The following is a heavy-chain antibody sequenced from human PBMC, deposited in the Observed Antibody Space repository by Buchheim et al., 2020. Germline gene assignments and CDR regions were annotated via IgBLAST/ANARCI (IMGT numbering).Heavy chain of an antibody. CDR2: IKQDGSEK. CDR3: ARFSARGYSSSWPLDY. J-gene: IGHJ4*02. D-gene: IGHD6-13*01. Sequence: EVQLVESGGGLVQPGGSLRLSCAAPGFTFSSYWMSWVRQAPGKGLEWVANIKQDGSEKYYVDSVKGRFTISRDNAKNSLYLQMNSLRAEDTAVYYCARFSARGYSSSWPLDYWGQGTL. CDR1: GFTFSSYW. V-gene: IGHV3-7*01.